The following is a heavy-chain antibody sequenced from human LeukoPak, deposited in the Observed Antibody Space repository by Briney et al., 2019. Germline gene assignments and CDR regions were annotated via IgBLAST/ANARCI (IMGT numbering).Heavy chain of an antibody. CDR1: GGSVSSTNSY. D-gene: IGHD2-21*02. CDR2: IDCSGST. J-gene: IGHJ4*02. V-gene: IGHV4-39*01. Sequence: SETLSLTCTVSGGSVSSTNSYWGWIRQPPGKGLDWIANIDCSGSTWYNPSLRGRVTISIDTSKSQFSLKVRSVTAADTAVYYCARRPGGDRYYFDYWGQGILVTVSS. CDR3: ARRPGGDRYYFDY.